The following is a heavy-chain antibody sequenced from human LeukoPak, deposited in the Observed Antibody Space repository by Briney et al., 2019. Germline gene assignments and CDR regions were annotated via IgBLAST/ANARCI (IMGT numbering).Heavy chain of an antibody. D-gene: IGHD6-6*01. V-gene: IGHV3-48*02. CDR1: GFTFSSYS. Sequence: GGSLRLSCAASGFTFSSYSMNWVRQAPGKGLEWLSYLSSSSSTIYYADFVKGRFTISRDNAQNSLYLQMNSLRDEDTAVYYCARATLAVQYYFDYWGQGTLVTVSS. J-gene: IGHJ4*02. CDR3: ARATLAVQYYFDY. CDR2: LSSSSSTI.